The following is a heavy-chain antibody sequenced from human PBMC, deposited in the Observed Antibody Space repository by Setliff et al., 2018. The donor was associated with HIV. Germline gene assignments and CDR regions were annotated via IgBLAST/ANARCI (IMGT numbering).Heavy chain of an antibody. CDR3: ARVAERYFDWLSRSHDAFDI. CDR1: GYSISSDY. J-gene: IGHJ3*02. D-gene: IGHD3-9*01. Sequence: SETLSLTCNVSGYSISSDYWGWIRQSPGKGLEWIGSIYHSGSAYYNPSLKSRVTISVDTSKNQFSVKLTSVTAADTAMYYCARVAERYFDWLSRSHDAFDIWGQGIMVTVSS. V-gene: IGHV4-38-2*02. CDR2: IYHSGSA.